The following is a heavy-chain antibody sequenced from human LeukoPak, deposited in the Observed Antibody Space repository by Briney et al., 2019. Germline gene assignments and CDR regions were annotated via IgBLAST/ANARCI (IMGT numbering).Heavy chain of an antibody. D-gene: IGHD2-2*01. CDR3: AKDRESYYCSSSNCYLDY. J-gene: IGHJ4*02. Sequence: PGGSLRLSCAASGFTFNSYGMHWVRQAPGKGLEWVAFIRYDGSNEYYADSVKGRFTISRDNSKNTLYLQMNSLRAEDTAVYYCAKDRESYYCSSSNCYLDYWGQGTLVTVSS. CDR1: GFTFNSYG. CDR2: IRYDGSNE. V-gene: IGHV3-30*02.